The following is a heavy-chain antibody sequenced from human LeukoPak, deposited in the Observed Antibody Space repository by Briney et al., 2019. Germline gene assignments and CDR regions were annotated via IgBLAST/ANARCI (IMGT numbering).Heavy chain of an antibody. CDR1: GYSISSGYY. D-gene: IGHD1-26*01. J-gene: IGHJ5*02. CDR2: IYYSGST. CDR3: ARVNGSYSDWFDP. Sequence: SETLSLTCTVSGYSISSGYYWGWIRQPPGKGLEWIGYIYYSGSTNYNPSLKSRVTISVDTSKNQFSLKLSSVTAADTAVYYCARVNGSYSDWFDPWGQGTLVTVS. V-gene: IGHV4-38-2*02.